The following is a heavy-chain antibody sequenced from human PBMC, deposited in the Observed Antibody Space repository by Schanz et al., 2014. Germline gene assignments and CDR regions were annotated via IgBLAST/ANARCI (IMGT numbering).Heavy chain of an antibody. D-gene: IGHD3-9*01. CDR2: IWHDGRIK. V-gene: IGHV3-30*02. J-gene: IGHJ4*02. CDR3: ARGVARERYSDWLELDY. CDR1: GFSFSSYG. Sequence: QVQLVEAGGGVVQPGGSLRLSCAASGFSFSSYGMHWVRQAPGKGLEWVGFIWHDGRIKYYADSVKGRFTISRDSPKNRLYLQMNSLRPEDSGVYYSARGVARERYSDWLELDYWGQGTLVTVSS.